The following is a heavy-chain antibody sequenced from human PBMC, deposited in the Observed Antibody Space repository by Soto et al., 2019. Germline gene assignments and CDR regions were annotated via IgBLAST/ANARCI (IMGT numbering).Heavy chain of an antibody. Sequence: ESGGGLVKPGGSLRLSCAASGFTFSSYSMNWVRQAPGKGLEWVSSISSSSSYIYYADSVKGRFTISRDNAKNSLYLQMNSLRAEDTAVYYCAREGPIVVVVAATHFDYWGQGTLVTVSS. CDR3: AREGPIVVVVAATHFDY. V-gene: IGHV3-21*01. D-gene: IGHD2-15*01. CDR2: ISSSSSYI. J-gene: IGHJ4*02. CDR1: GFTFSSYS.